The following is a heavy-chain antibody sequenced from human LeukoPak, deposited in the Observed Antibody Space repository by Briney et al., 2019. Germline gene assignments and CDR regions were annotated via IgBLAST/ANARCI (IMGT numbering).Heavy chain of an antibody. D-gene: IGHD2-15*01. CDR1: GFTFSSYA. Sequence: GGSLRLSCAASGFTFSSYAMSWVRQAPGKGLEWVSAISGSGGSTYYADSVKGRFTISRDNSKNTLYLQMNSLRAEDTAVYYCAKDREVVGRYYGMDVWGQGTTVTVSS. V-gene: IGHV3-23*01. J-gene: IGHJ6*02. CDR3: AKDREVVGRYYGMDV. CDR2: ISGSGGST.